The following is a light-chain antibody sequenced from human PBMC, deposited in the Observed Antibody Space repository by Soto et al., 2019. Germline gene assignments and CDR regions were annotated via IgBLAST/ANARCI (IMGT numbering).Light chain of an antibody. CDR3: QQYSVSPWT. J-gene: IGKJ1*01. CDR1: QSVSSSY. V-gene: IGKV3-20*01. Sequence: EIVLTQSPGTLSLSPGEGATLSCRASQSVSSSYIAWYQQKPGQAPGLLIYGTSTRATGIPDRFSGSGSGTDFTLTVSRLEPEDFSVYFCQQYSVSPWTFGPWTRVEIK. CDR2: GTS.